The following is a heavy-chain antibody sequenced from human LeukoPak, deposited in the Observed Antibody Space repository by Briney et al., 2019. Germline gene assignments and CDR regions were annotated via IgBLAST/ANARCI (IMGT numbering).Heavy chain of an antibody. CDR1: GFIFSRFT. J-gene: IGHJ4*02. CDR2: MSSDSKSI. Sequence: GGSLRLSCAASGFIFSRFTMNWVRQAPGKGLEWVSSMSSDSKSIYYADSVKGRFTISRDNAKNSLFLQMDSLRAEDTALYYCTRGSYGDYGYWGQGTLVTVSS. CDR3: TRGSYGDYGY. D-gene: IGHD4-17*01. V-gene: IGHV3-21*01.